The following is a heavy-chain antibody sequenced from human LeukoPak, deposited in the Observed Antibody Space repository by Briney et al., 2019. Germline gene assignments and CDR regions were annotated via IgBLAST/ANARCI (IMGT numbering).Heavy chain of an antibody. V-gene: IGHV4-59*01. CDR3: ARYCSSTSSPGARGTNWFDP. D-gene: IGHD2-2*01. CDR1: GGSISSYY. Sequence: SETLSLTCTVSGGSISSYYWSWIRQPPGKGLEWIGYIYYSGSTNYNPSLKSRVTISMDTSKNQFSLKLSSVTAADTAAYYCARYCSSTSSPGARGTNWFDPWGQGTLVTVSS. J-gene: IGHJ5*02. CDR2: IYYSGST.